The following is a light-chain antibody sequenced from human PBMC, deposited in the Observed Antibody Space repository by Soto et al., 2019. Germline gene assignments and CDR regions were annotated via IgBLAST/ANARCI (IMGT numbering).Light chain of an antibody. CDR3: SSYAGSTNFV. V-gene: IGLV2-8*01. CDR1: SNDVGGYNY. J-gene: IGLJ1*01. CDR2: DVI. Sequence: QSALTQLPSASGSPGQSVTISCTGTSNDVGGYNYVSWYQQHPGKAPRLMIYDVIKRPSGVPDRFSGSKSGNTASLTVSGLQAEDEADYYCSSYAGSTNFVFGPGTKLTVL.